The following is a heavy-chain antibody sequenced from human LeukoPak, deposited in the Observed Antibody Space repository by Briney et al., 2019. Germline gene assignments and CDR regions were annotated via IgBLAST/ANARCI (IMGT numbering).Heavy chain of an antibody. D-gene: IGHD6-13*01. CDR3: AREGGVRAAAAPLNDY. V-gene: IGHV3-11*06. Sequence: GRSLRLSCAASGFTFSDYYMSWIRQAPGKGLEWVSYISSSSSYTNYADSVKGRFTISRDNAKNSLYLQMNSLRAEDTAVYYCAREGGVRAAAAPLNDYWGQGTLVTVSS. CDR2: ISSSSSYT. CDR1: GFTFSDYY. J-gene: IGHJ4*02.